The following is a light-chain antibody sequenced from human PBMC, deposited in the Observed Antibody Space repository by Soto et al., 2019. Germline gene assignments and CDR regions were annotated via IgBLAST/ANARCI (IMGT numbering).Light chain of an antibody. Sequence: QSALTQPASVSGSPGRSITISCTGTSTDIGTYNSVSWCQHHPGKAPKLLIFEVIDRPSGVSDRFSGSKSGNTASLTISSLQFEDEADYYCCSYTTTYTLVFGGGTQLTVL. V-gene: IGLV2-14*01. CDR1: STDIGTYNS. J-gene: IGLJ3*02. CDR3: CSYTTTYTLV. CDR2: EVI.